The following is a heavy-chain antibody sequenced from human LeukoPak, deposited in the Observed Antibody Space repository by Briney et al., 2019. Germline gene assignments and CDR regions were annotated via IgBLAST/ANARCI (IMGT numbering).Heavy chain of an antibody. CDR3: ARSPGSSGRLDY. J-gene: IGHJ4*02. CDR1: GFTFSSYG. D-gene: IGHD3-10*01. V-gene: IGHV3-33*01. Sequence: GGSLRLSCAASGFTFSSYGMHWVRQAPGRGLEWVAVIWFDGTNKYYVDSVKGRFTISTDISKNTLYPQMSSLRAEDTAVYYCARSPGSSGRLDYWGQGILVTVSS. CDR2: IWFDGTNK.